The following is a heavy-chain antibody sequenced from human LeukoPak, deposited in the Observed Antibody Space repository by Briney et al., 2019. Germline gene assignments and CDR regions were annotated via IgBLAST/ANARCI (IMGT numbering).Heavy chain of an antibody. CDR1: GGSISSYY. CDR2: IFYSRST. Sequence: SETLSLTCTVSGGSISSYYWSWIRQPPGKGLEWIGYIFYSRSTNYNPSLKSRVTISVDTSKSQFSLNLSSVTAADTAVYYCAREKSSGWYGGDFDYWGQGTLVTVSS. D-gene: IGHD6-19*01. CDR3: AREKSSGWYGGDFDY. V-gene: IGHV4-59*01. J-gene: IGHJ4*02.